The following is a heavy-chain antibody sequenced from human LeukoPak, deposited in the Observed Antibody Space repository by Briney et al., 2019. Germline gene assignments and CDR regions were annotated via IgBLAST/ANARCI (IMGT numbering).Heavy chain of an antibody. CDR3: ARPGYSSSHQYYFDY. CDR2: IYHSGST. CDR1: GGSITSGDYF. J-gene: IGHJ4*02. D-gene: IGHD6-6*01. Sequence: PSETLSLTCTVSGGSITSGDYFWSWIRQPPGKGLEWIGYIYHSGSTHYNPSFDSRLTITVDTSKNQFSLKLSSVTAADTAVYYCARPGYSSSHQYYFDYWGQGTLVTVSS. V-gene: IGHV4-30-4*01.